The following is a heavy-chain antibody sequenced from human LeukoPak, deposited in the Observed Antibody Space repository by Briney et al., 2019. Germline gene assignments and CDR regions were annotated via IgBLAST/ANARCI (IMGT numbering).Heavy chain of an antibody. Sequence: PGGSLRLSCAASGFTFSTYGMHWVRQAPGKGLEWVAVLWYDGSNKYYADSVKGRFTISRDNSKNTLYLQMNSLRAEDTAVYYCAKPPPDNYHYYYGMDVWGQGTTVTVSS. V-gene: IGHV3-33*06. J-gene: IGHJ6*02. CDR1: GFTFSTYG. CDR3: AKPPPDNYHYYYGMDV. CDR2: LWYDGSNK.